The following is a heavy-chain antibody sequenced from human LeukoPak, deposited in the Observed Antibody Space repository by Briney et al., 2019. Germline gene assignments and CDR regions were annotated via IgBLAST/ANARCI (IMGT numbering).Heavy chain of an antibody. CDR2: INHSGST. CDR3: ATDKSTNTYDFGWFDP. D-gene: IGHD3-3*01. Sequence: PSETLSLTCAVYGGSFSGYYWSWIRQPPGKGLKWIGEINHSGSTNYNPSLKSRVTISVDTSKNQFSLKLSSVTAADTAVYYCATDKSTNTYDFGWFDPWGQGTLVTVSS. J-gene: IGHJ5*02. CDR1: GGSFSGYY. V-gene: IGHV4-34*01.